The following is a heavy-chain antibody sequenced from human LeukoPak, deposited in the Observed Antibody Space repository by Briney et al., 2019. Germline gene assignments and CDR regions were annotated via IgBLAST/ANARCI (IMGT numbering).Heavy chain of an antibody. CDR2: IRYDGSNK. V-gene: IGHV3-30*02. D-gene: IGHD6-13*01. CDR3: AKSGVAAAGLFDY. CDR1: GFTFSSYG. Sequence: PGGSLRLSCAASGFTFSSYGMHWVRQAPGKGLEWVAFIRYDGSNKYYADSVKGRFTISRDNSKNTLYLQMNSLRAEDTAVYYCAKSGVAAAGLFDYWGQGTLVTVSS. J-gene: IGHJ4*02.